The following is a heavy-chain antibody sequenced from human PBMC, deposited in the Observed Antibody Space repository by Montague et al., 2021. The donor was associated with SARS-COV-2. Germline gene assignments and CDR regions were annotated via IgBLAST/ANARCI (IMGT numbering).Heavy chain of an antibody. CDR1: GGSFSGYH. Sequence: SETLSLTCAVYGGSFSGYHWSWIRQPPGKGLEWIGEINHSGSTNYNPSLKSRVTISVGTSKNQFSLKLSSVTAADTAVYYCARGGRQWLVIDPRYYFDYWGQGTLVTVSS. CDR2: INHSGST. V-gene: IGHV4-34*01. J-gene: IGHJ4*01. CDR3: ARGGRQWLVIDPRYYFDY. D-gene: IGHD6-19*01.